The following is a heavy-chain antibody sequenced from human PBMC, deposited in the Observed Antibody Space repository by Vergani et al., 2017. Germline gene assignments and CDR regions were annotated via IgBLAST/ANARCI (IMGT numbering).Heavy chain of an antibody. Sequence: QVQLPESGPGLVKPSQTLSLTCTVSGGSISSGSYYWSWIRPPAGKGLEWIGRIYTSGSTNYNPSLKSRVTISVDTAKNQFSLKLSSVTAADTAVYYCARVRGGSSWYDAEYFQHWGQGTLVTVSS. CDR3: ARVRGGSSWYDAEYFQH. CDR2: IYTSGST. V-gene: IGHV4-61*02. J-gene: IGHJ1*01. CDR1: GGSISSGSYY. D-gene: IGHD6-13*01.